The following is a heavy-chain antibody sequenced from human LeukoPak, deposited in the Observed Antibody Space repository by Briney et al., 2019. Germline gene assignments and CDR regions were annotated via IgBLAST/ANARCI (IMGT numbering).Heavy chain of an antibody. Sequence: GSPRPPFEAPTFTFRSYWSPCSPQAPRNRLLSVSRINSHGRSTSYAHSVNGRFTISRENAKNTLYLQMNRLRAEATAVYYSARGDTAMAYSDYWGQRTLVTAS. CDR3: ARGDTAMAYSDY. CDR2: INSHGRST. V-gene: IGHV3-74*01. D-gene: IGHD5-18*01. CDR1: TFTFRSYW. J-gene: IGHJ4*02.